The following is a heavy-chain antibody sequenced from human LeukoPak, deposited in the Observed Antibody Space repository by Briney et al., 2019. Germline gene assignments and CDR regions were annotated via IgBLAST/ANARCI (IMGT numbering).Heavy chain of an antibody. D-gene: IGHD6-19*01. CDR2: ISYDGSNK. V-gene: IGHV3-30*04. CDR3: ARDIFVEQWLPDVGFDY. CDR1: GFTFSSYA. Sequence: PGGSLRLSCAASGFTFSSYAMHWVRQAPGKGLEWVAVISYDGSNKYYADSVKGRFTISRDNSKNTLYLQMNSLRAEDTAVYYCARDIFVEQWLPDVGFDYWGQGTLVTVSS. J-gene: IGHJ4*02.